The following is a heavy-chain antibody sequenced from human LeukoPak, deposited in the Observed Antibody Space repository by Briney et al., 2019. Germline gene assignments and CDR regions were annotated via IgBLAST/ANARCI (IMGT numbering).Heavy chain of an antibody. CDR3: VSFYETY. D-gene: IGHD2/OR15-2a*01. CDR2: INSDGSWT. V-gene: IGHV3-74*01. Sequence: GGSLRLSCVASGNYWMHWVRQAPGKGLVWVSHINSDGSWTSYADSVKGRFTISKDNAKDTVYLQMNSLRAEDTAVYYCVSFYETYWGRGTLVTVSS. J-gene: IGHJ4*02. CDR1: GNYW.